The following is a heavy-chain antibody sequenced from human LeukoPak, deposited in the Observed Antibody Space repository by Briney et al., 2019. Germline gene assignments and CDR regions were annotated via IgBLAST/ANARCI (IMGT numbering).Heavy chain of an antibody. J-gene: IGHJ4*02. V-gene: IGHV1-2*02. Sequence: ASVKVSCKASGYTFTGYYMHWVRQAPGQGLEWMGWINPNSGGTNYAQKFQGRVTMTRDTSINTASMELSRPTSDDTAVYYCARVEDFDYWGQGTLVTVSS. CDR2: INPNSGGT. CDR3: ARVEDFDY. CDR1: GYTFTGYY.